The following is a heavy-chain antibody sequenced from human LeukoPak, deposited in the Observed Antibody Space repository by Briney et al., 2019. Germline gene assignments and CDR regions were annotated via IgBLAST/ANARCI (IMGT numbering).Heavy chain of an antibody. Sequence: SVNVSCKASGGTFSSYAISWVRQAPGQGLEWMGGIIPIFGTANYAQKFQGRVTITADESTSTAYMELSSLRSEDTAVYYCASWPPIAAAAPYYFDYWGQGTLVTVSS. V-gene: IGHV1-69*13. CDR2: IIPIFGTA. J-gene: IGHJ4*02. CDR3: ASWPPIAAAAPYYFDY. D-gene: IGHD6-13*01. CDR1: GGTFSSYA.